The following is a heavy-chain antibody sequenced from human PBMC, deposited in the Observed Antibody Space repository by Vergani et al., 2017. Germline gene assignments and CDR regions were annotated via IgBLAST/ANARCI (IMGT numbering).Heavy chain of an antibody. CDR2: ISAYNGNT. Sequence: QVQLVQSGAEVKKPGASVKVSCKASGYTFTSYGISWVRQAPGQGLEWMGWISAYNGNTNYAQKLQGRVTMTTDTSTSTAYMELRSLRSDDTAVYYCARDPDIVVVPAAPYYYYYYGMDVWDQGTTVTVSS. V-gene: IGHV1-18*04. D-gene: IGHD2-2*01. CDR1: GYTFTSYG. CDR3: ARDPDIVVVPAAPYYYYYYGMDV. J-gene: IGHJ6*02.